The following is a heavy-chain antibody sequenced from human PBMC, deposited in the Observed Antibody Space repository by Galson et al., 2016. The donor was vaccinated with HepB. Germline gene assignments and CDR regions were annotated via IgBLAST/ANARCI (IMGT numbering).Heavy chain of an antibody. Sequence: QSGAEVKKPGESLKISCKGPGYSFTNSWIAWVRQMPETGLEWVAIIWPGDSHTRYGPSFEGQVTIAADNSITTAYLQWNSLKASDSAIYYCARLHCSGTSCFSGSAYFFDYWGQGTLVTVSS. CDR2: IWPGDSHT. J-gene: IGHJ4*02. CDR3: ARLHCSGTSCFSGSAYFFDY. CDR1: GYSFTNSW. V-gene: IGHV5-51*01. D-gene: IGHD2-15*01.